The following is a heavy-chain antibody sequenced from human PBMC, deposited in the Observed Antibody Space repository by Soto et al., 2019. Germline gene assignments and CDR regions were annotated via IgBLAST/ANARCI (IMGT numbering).Heavy chain of an antibody. Sequence: GGSLRLSCAASGFTFSSYAMSWVRQAPGKGLEWVSAISGSGGSTYYADSVKGRFTISRDNSKNTLYLQMNSLRAEDTAVYYCAKDADINVLRYFDWLLNWFDPWGQGTLVTVSS. CDR3: AKDADINVLRYFDWLLNWFDP. CDR2: ISGSGGST. D-gene: IGHD3-9*01. CDR1: GFTFSSYA. J-gene: IGHJ5*02. V-gene: IGHV3-23*01.